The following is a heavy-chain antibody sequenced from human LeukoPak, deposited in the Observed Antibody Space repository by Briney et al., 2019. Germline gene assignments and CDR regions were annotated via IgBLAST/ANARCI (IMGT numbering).Heavy chain of an antibody. Sequence: GGSLRLSCVASGFTFDDYGMSWVRQAPGKGLEWVSGINWNGGSTGYADSVKGRFTISRDNAKNSLYLQMNSLRAEDTALYYCARDLGGYSYGYGDYWGQGTLVTVSS. CDR1: GFTFDDYG. J-gene: IGHJ4*02. CDR3: ARDLGGYSYGYGDY. CDR2: INWNGGST. D-gene: IGHD5-18*01. V-gene: IGHV3-20*04.